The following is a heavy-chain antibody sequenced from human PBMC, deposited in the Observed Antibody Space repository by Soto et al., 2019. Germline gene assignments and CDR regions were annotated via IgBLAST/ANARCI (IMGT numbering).Heavy chain of an antibody. CDR2: ISSSSSYI. CDR3: ARDHEGYYYYGMDV. J-gene: IGHJ6*02. V-gene: IGHV3-21*01. CDR1: GFTFSSYS. Sequence: GGSLRLSCAASGFTFSSYSMNWVRQAPWTGLEWVSSISSSSSYIYYADSVKGRFTISRDNAKNSLYLQMNSLRAEDTAVYYCARDHEGYYYYGMDVWGQGTTVTVSS.